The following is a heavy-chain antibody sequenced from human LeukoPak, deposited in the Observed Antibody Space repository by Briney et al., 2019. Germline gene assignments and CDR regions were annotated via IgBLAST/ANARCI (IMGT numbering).Heavy chain of an antibody. CDR3: ARPGRSVPATASY. CDR1: GYSFTTYW. J-gene: IGHJ4*02. Sequence: GESLKISCKGSGYSFTTYWIAWVRQMPGKGLEGMGIIYPDDSDIRYSPSFQGQVTISADKSISTAYLQWSSLKASDTAMYYCARPGRSVPATASYWGQGALVIVSS. V-gene: IGHV5-51*01. D-gene: IGHD2-21*02. CDR2: IYPDDSDI.